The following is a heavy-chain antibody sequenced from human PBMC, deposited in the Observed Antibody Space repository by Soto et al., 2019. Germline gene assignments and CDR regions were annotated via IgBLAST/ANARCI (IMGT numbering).Heavy chain of an antibody. D-gene: IGHD3-22*01. CDR1: GFTFSSYS. CDR2: ISPSSSTI. V-gene: IGHV3-48*02. Sequence: PGGSRRLSCVASGFTFSSYSMNWVRQAPGKGLEWVSYISPSSSTIYSADSVKGRFTISRDNAKNSLYLQMNSLRDEDTAVYYCARALSYYDCICYPPPDAFDIWGHGTMVIGSS. CDR3: ARALSYYDCICYPPPDAFDI. J-gene: IGHJ3*02.